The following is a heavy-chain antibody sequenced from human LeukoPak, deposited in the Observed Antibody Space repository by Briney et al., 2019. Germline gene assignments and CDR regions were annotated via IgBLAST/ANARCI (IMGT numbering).Heavy chain of an antibody. V-gene: IGHV3-21*01. J-gene: IGHJ5*02. Sequence: PGGSLRLSCAASGFTFSSYSMNWVRQAPGKGLEWVSSISSSSSYIYYADSVKGRFTISRDNAKNSLYLQMNSLRAEDTAVYYCAREGEQLVLYWFDPWGQGTLVTVSS. CDR3: AREGEQLVLYWFDP. CDR1: GFTFSSYS. D-gene: IGHD6-6*01. CDR2: ISSSSSYI.